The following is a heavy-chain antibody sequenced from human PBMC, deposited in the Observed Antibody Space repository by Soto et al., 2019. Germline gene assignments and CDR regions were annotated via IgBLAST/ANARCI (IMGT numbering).Heavy chain of an antibody. CDR3: ARGWWEREGYLMDV. CDR2: IYYSGST. D-gene: IGHD1-26*01. J-gene: IGHJ6*02. CDR1: GGSISSGDYY. Sequence: SETLSLTCTVSGGSISSGDYYWSWIRQPPGKGLGWIGSIYYSGSTYYNPSLKSRVTISVNTSKNQFSLKLSSVTAADTAVYYCARGWWEREGYLMDVWGQGTMVTVSS. V-gene: IGHV4-30-4*01.